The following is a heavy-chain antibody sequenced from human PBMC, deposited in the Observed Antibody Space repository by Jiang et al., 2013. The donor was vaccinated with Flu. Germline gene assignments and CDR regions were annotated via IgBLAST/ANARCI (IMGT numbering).Heavy chain of an antibody. J-gene: IGHJ5*02. V-gene: IGHV4-59*01. CDR1: GGSISTYY. CDR2: IYYSGST. CDR3: ARGADDSADDPGWFGP. Sequence: GSGLVKPSETLSLTCTVSGGSISTYYWSWIRQPPGKGLGWIGYIYYSGSTKYNPSLKSRVTISVDTSKNQFSLKLSSVTAADTAVYYCARGADDSADDPGWFGPWGQGTQVTVSS. D-gene: IGHD4-17*01.